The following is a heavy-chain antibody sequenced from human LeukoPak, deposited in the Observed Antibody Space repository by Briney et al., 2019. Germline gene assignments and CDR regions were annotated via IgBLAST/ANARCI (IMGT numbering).Heavy chain of an antibody. CDR2: INPVFGTV. D-gene: IGHD3-22*01. J-gene: IGHJ4*02. CDR3: ARGGSSGYYMFGS. Sequence: SVKVSCKASGGTFSSYAISWVRQAPGQGLEWMGGINPVFGTVNYAQMFQGRFTITADVSTSTAYMELSSLASEDTAVYYCARGGSSGYYMFGSWGQGTLVIVSS. V-gene: IGHV1-69*13. CDR1: GGTFSSYA.